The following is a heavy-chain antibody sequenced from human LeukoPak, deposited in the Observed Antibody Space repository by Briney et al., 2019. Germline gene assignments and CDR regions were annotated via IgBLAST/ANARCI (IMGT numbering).Heavy chain of an antibody. CDR3: ARVTMVRETFDY. Sequence: SETLSLTCTVSGGSISSYYWNWIRQPPGKGLEWIGYIYYSGSTNYNPSLKSRVTISVDTSKNQFSLKLSSVTAADTAVYYCARVTMVRETFDYWGQGTLVTVSS. V-gene: IGHV4-59*01. D-gene: IGHD3-10*01. CDR1: GGSISSYY. CDR2: IYYSGST. J-gene: IGHJ4*02.